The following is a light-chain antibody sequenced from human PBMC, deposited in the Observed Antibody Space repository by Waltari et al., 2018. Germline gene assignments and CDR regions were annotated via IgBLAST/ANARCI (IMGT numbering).Light chain of an antibody. CDR3: QQNSNWPLT. J-gene: IGKJ4*01. V-gene: IGKV3D-15*01. Sequence: EIVMTQSPATLSLSPGERPTLPCRASQSVSSSLAWYQQKPGQAPRLLIYGASSRATGIPDRFSGSGSGTEFTLTISSLEPEDVAVYYCQQNSNWPLTFGGGTKVEIK. CDR1: QSVSSS. CDR2: GAS.